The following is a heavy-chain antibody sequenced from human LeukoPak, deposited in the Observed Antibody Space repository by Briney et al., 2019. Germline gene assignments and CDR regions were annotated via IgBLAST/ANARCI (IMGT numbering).Heavy chain of an antibody. D-gene: IGHD3-10*01. V-gene: IGHV3-7*03. CDR1: GFTFSSYW. CDR3: AKDGYGSGGRWFDP. CDR2: IKQDGSEK. J-gene: IGHJ5*02. Sequence: PGGSLRLSCAASGFTFSSYWMSWVRQAPGKGLEWVANIKQDGSEKYYVDSVKGRFTISRDNAKNSLYLQMNSLRAEDSAVYFCAKDGYGSGGRWFDPWGRGTLVTVSS.